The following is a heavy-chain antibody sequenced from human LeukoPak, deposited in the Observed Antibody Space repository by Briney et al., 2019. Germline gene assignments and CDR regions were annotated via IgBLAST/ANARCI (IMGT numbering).Heavy chain of an antibody. D-gene: IGHD2-2*01. V-gene: IGHV3-23*01. CDR1: GLPFSSYP. CDR3: ARRLGYCSRTSCYVAPFDY. J-gene: IGHJ4*02. CDR2: IGISGDNT. Sequence: GGPLEFSCAPLGLPFSSYPRSWVRQAPGRGLEWVSAIGISGDNTYYADSVKGRFTISRDNSKNTLYLLMNSLRAEDTAIYHCARRLGYCSRTSCYVAPFDYWGQGTLVTVSS.